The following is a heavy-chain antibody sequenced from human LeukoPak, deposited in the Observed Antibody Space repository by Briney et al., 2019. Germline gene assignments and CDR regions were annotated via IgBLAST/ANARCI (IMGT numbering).Heavy chain of an antibody. J-gene: IGHJ4*02. V-gene: IGHV1-18*01. CDR1: GYTFTSYG. Sequence: ASVKVSCKASGYTFTSYGISWVRQAPGQGLEWMGWISAYNGNTNYAQQLQGRVTMTTDTSTSTAYMELRSLRSDDTAVYYCARVRNYGDYYYFDYWGQGTLVTVSS. CDR2: ISAYNGNT. D-gene: IGHD4-17*01. CDR3: ARVRNYGDYYYFDY.